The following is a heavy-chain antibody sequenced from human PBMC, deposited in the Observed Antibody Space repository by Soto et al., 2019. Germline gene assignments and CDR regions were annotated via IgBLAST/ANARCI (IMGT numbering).Heavy chain of an antibody. CDR2: IYSGGST. V-gene: IGHV3-53*01. CDR3: ARGGCSAEGWHFYL. D-gene: IGHD6-25*01. CDR1: GFTVSSNY. Sequence: EVQLVESGGGLIQPGGSLRLSCAASGFTVSSNYMSWVRQAPGKGLEWVSVIYSGGSTYYADSVMGLITISRDNSGNTLYVQMTSLSAEDKAVYYCARGGCSAEGWHFYLWGRGTLVTVSS. J-gene: IGHJ2*01.